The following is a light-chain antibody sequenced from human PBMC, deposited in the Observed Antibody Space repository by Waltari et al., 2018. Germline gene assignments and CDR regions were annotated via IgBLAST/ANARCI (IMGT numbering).Light chain of an antibody. V-gene: IGKV3-15*01. CDR1: QSVSSN. CDR2: GAS. Sequence: EIVMTQSPATLSVSPGERATLSCRASQSVSSNLAWYQQKPGQAPRLLFYGASTRATGIPARFSGSGSGTEFTLTISSMQSEDFAVYYCQQYNNWPPLTFGGGTKVEIK. J-gene: IGKJ4*01. CDR3: QQYNNWPPLT.